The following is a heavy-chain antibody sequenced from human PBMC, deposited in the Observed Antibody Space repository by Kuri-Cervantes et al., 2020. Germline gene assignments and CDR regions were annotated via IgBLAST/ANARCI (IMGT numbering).Heavy chain of an antibody. CDR1: GYTFTGFG. V-gene: IGHV1-18*01. J-gene: IGHJ2*01. Sequence: ASVKVSCKASGYTFTGFGISWVRQAPGQGLEWMGWISAYNGNTNYAQKLQGRVTMTTDTSTSTAYMELRSLRSDDTAVYYCARVNNWNYDNWYFDLWGRGTLVTVSS. CDR2: ISAYNGNT. CDR3: ARVNNWNYDNWYFDL. D-gene: IGHD1-7*01.